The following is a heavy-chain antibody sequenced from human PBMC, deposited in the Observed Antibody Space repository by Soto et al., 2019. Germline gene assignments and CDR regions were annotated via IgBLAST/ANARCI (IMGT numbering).Heavy chain of an antibody. J-gene: IGHJ6*02. V-gene: IGHV3-21*01. CDR1: GITFNSYS. D-gene: IGHD3-9*01. CDR2: ISSVSTYI. Sequence: GGSLILSCAASGITFNSYSMNWVRQAPGKGLEWVSSISSVSTYIYYADSVKGRFTISRDNAKNSLYLHMNSLRAEDTAVYYCARERYYDILAGYYNQVVMDLWGQGTTGTVSS. CDR3: ARERYYDILAGYYNQVVMDL.